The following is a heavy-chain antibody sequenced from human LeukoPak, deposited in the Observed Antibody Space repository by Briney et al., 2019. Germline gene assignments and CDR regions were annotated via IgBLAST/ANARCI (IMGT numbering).Heavy chain of an antibody. CDR2: INPNSGGT. D-gene: IGHD7-27*01. Sequence: ASVKVSCKASGYTFTGYYMHRVRQAPGQGLEWMAWINPNSGGTNYAQKFQGRVTMTRDTSISTAYMELRRLRSDDTAVYSCAKNGGSDANDAFDIWGQGTMVTVSS. CDR1: GYTFTGYY. J-gene: IGHJ3*02. CDR3: AKNGGSDANDAFDI. V-gene: IGHV1-2*02.